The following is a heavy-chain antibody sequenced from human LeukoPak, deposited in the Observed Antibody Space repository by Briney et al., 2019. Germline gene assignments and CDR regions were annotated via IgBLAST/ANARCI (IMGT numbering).Heavy chain of an antibody. CDR1: GYTFTSYG. CDR2: INPYNGNT. D-gene: IGHD6-6*01. V-gene: IGHV1-18*01. CDR3: ARDREYRSSSYPLDY. Sequence: ASVKVSCKASGYTFTSYGITWMRQAPGQGLEWMGWINPYNGNTNFVQKLQGRVTMTTDTSTSTAYMELRSLRSDDTAVYFCARDREYRSSSYPLDYWGQGTLVTVSS. J-gene: IGHJ4*02.